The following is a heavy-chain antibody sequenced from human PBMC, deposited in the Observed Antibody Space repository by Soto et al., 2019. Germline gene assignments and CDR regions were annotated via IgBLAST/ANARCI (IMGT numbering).Heavy chain of an antibody. Sequence: SETLSLTCTVSGGSISSYYWSWIRQPPGKGLEWIGYIYYSGSTNYNPSLKSRVTISVDTSKNQFSLKLSSVTAADTAVYYCARTAEIFGVVGSSYYFDYWGQGTLVTLSS. J-gene: IGHJ4*02. CDR3: ARTAEIFGVVGSSYYFDY. CDR1: GGSISSYY. V-gene: IGHV4-59*01. CDR2: IYYSGST. D-gene: IGHD3-3*01.